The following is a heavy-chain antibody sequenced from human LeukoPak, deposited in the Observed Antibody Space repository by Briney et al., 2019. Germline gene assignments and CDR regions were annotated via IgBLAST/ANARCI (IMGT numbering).Heavy chain of an antibody. V-gene: IGHV3-74*01. D-gene: IGHD6-19*01. CDR1: GFTLSSHT. Sequence: PGGSLRLSCAASGFTLSSHTMNWVRQAPGKGLVWVSRINSDGSSTNYADSVRGRFTISRDNAKNTLSLQMNSLRAEDTAVYYCARVPITLAGTKDAKYFQHWARAPWSPSPQ. J-gene: IGHJ1*01. CDR2: INSDGSST. CDR3: ARVPITLAGTKDAKYFQH.